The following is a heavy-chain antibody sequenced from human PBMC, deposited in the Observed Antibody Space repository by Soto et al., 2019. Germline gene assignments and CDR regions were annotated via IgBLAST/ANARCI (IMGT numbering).Heavy chain of an antibody. J-gene: IGHJ5*02. Sequence: EVQLVESGGGLVQPGGSLRLSCAASGFTVSSNYMSWVRQAPGKGLEWVSVIYSGGSTYYADSVKGRFTISRHNSKNTLDVQMNSLRAEDTAVYYCAREVGHGWFDPWGQGTLVTVSS. CDR2: IYSGGST. CDR3: AREVGHGWFDP. CDR1: GFTVSSNY. V-gene: IGHV3-53*04.